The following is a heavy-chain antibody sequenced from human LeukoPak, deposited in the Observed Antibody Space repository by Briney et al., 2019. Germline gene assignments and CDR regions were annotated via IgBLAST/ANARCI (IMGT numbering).Heavy chain of an antibody. CDR1: GFTFSSHW. D-gene: IGHD5-24*01. CDR3: ARDGEMPTIYFDY. Sequence: GGTLRLSCAVSGFTFSSHWMSLVLQAPGKGLKWVANIKQDGSETYYVDSVKGRFTISRDNAKNSLFLQMNSLRAEDTAVYYCARDGEMPTIYFDYWGQGTLVTVSS. J-gene: IGHJ4*02. V-gene: IGHV3-7*01. CDR2: IKQDGSET.